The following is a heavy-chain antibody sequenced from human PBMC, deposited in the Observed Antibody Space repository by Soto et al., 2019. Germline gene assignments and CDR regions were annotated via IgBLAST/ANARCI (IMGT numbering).Heavy chain of an antibody. CDR3: ARDRITIFGVVIPYYYGMDV. CDR2: ISRESSYI. D-gene: IGHD3-3*01. CDR1: GFTFSDYT. V-gene: IGHV3-21*01. J-gene: IGHJ6*02. Sequence: GGSLRLSCTASGFTFSDYTMKWVRQAPGKGLEWVSSISRESSYIYYADSVKGRFTISRDNAKNSLYLQMNSLRDEDTAVYYCARDRITIFGVVIPYYYGMDVWGQGTTVTVSS.